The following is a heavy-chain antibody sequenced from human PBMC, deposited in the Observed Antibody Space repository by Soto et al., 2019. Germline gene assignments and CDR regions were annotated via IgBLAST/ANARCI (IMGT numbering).Heavy chain of an antibody. CDR2: ISYDGSKK. J-gene: IGHJ4*02. D-gene: IGHD4-17*01. CDR3: AKDANDYGDYRLLFWFDY. V-gene: IGHV3-30*18. CDR1: GFSFSNFG. Sequence: QVQLVESGGGVGQPGRSLRLSCVASGFSFSNFGMHWVRQAPGKGLEWVAVISYDGSKKYYADSVKGRFTISRDNSKNTLYMLMNSLRGEDQAVYYCAKDANDYGDYRLLFWFDYWGQGTMVTVSS.